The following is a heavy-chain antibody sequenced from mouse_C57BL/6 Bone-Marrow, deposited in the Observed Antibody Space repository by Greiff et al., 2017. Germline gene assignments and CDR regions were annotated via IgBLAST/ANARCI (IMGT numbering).Heavy chain of an antibody. CDR3: ARVRVVAIGDYFDY. J-gene: IGHJ2*01. CDR2: ISYDGSN. CDR1: GYSITSGYY. V-gene: IGHV3-6*01. D-gene: IGHD1-1*01. Sequence: EVKLLESGPGLVKPSQSLSLTCTVSGYSITSGYYWNWIRQFPGNKLEWMGCISYDGSNNYNPSLKNRISITRDTSKDQFFLKLNSVTTEDTATLYCARVRVVAIGDYFDYWGQGTTLTVSS.